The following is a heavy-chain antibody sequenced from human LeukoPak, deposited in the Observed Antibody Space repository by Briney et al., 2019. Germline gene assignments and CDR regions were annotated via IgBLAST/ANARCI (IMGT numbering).Heavy chain of an antibody. V-gene: IGHV3-30-3*01. Sequence: PGGSLRLSCAASGFTFSSYAMHWVRQAPGKGLEWVAVISYDGSNKYYADSVKGRFTISRDNSKNTLYLQMNSLRAEDTAVYYCAREGDIVGPCYCDYWGQGTLVTVSS. J-gene: IGHJ4*02. CDR1: GFTFSSYA. D-gene: IGHD1-26*01. CDR2: ISYDGSNK. CDR3: AREGDIVGPCYCDY.